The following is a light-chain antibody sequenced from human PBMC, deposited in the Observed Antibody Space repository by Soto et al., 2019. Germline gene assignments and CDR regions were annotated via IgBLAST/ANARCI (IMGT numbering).Light chain of an antibody. CDR1: QSISSNY. V-gene: IGKV3-20*01. Sequence: EIVLTQSPGTLSLFPGERATLSCRASQSISSNYLAWYQHKPCQAPRLLIHGASNRATGIPDRFSGAGYGTDFTLTISRLEPEDFAVYYCHQHGNAPAWTFGPGTKVEIK. CDR2: GAS. J-gene: IGKJ1*01. CDR3: HQHGNAPAWT.